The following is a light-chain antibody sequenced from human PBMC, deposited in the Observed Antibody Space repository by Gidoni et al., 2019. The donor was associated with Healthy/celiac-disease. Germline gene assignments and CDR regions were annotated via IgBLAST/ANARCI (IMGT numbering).Light chain of an antibody. Sequence: DIQLTRSPSFLSASVGDRVTITCRASQGISSYLAWYQQKPGKAPKLLIYAASTLQSGVPSRFSGSGSGTEFTLTTSSLQPEDFSTYYCQQLNSYSFTFGPGTKVDIK. CDR2: AAS. CDR3: QQLNSYSFT. V-gene: IGKV1-9*01. CDR1: QGISSY. J-gene: IGKJ3*01.